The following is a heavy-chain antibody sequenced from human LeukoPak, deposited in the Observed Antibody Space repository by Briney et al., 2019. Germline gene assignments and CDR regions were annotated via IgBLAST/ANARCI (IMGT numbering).Heavy chain of an antibody. J-gene: IGHJ4*02. Sequence: GGSLKLSCAASGFTFNSYAMSWVRQAPGKGLEWVSGISSGGNTYYADSVKGRFTISRDNSENTLNLQMNSLRAVDTAIYYCAKARAGDITAAFNYWGQGTLVTVSS. CDR1: GFTFNSYA. V-gene: IGHV3-23*01. CDR3: AKARAGDITAAFNY. CDR2: ISSGGNT. D-gene: IGHD6-13*01.